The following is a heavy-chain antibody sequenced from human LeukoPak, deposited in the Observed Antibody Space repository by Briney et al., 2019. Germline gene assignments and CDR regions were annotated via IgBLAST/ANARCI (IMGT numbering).Heavy chain of an antibody. D-gene: IGHD1-26*01. V-gene: IGHV3-33*01. CDR1: GFTFSSYG. CDR3: ARDSASTPLDC. Sequence: GGSLRLSCATSGFTFSSYGIHWVRQAPGKGMEWVAVVSNDGRNEYYADSVQGRFSISRDNSKNTVYLQMNSLSAEDTAVYYCARDSASTPLDCWGQGTLVTVSS. J-gene: IGHJ4*02. CDR2: VSNDGRNE.